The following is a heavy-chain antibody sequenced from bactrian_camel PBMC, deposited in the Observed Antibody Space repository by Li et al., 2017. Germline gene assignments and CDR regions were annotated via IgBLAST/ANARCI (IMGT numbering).Heavy chain of an antibody. D-gene: IGHD2*01. CDR1: GDTYSWLY. V-gene: IGHV3S6*01. CDR3: ATSPRHYDGVNYFTWTFDE. J-gene: IGHJ4*01. CDR2: HSSRTGDT. Sequence: HVQLVESGGDSVRAGGSLRLSCRASGDTYSWLYVAWFRQVSGKEREGVAAHSSRTGDTYYNDSVKGRFTISRDNAKNTLYLRMNSPRPEDTAIYYCATSPRHYDGVNYFTWTFDEWGQGTQVTVS.